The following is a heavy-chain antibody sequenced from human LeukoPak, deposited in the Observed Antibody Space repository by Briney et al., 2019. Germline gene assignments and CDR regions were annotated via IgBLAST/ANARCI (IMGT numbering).Heavy chain of an antibody. CDR2: IYISENT. Sequence: SETLSLTCTVSGGSISSGSYYWSWIRQPAGKGLEWIGRIYISENTNYNPSLKSRVTISVDTSKNQFSLKLSSVTAADTAVYYCASLRFLEWFDYWGQGTLVTVSS. CDR1: GGSISSGSYY. J-gene: IGHJ4*02. D-gene: IGHD3-3*01. CDR3: ASLRFLEWFDY. V-gene: IGHV4-61*02.